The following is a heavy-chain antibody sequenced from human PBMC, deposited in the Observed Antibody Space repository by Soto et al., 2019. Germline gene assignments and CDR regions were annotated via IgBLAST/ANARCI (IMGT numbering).Heavy chain of an antibody. CDR3: ARDPGYCTNGVCPIFDF. CDR1: GGSISSYY. Sequence: PSETLSLTCTVSGGSISSYYWSLIRQPAGKGLEWIGHFYHSWTTNYSPALKSRVTISIDQSKNQFSLRLNSVTAADTAVYFCARDPGYCTNGVCPIFDFWGQGIPVTVSS. D-gene: IGHD2-8*01. J-gene: IGHJ4*02. V-gene: IGHV4-59*01. CDR2: FYHSWTT.